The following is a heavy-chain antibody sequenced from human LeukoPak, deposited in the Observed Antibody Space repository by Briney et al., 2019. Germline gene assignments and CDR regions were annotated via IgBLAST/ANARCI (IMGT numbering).Heavy chain of an antibody. D-gene: IGHD3-10*01. CDR2: IYYSGST. Sequence: SETLSLTCTVSGGSISSYYWSWIRQPPGKGLEWIGYIYYSGSTNYNPSLKSRVTISVDTSKNQFSLKLSSVTAADTAVYYCARIHGSGSPWYPIDCWGQGTLVTVSS. CDR1: GGSISSYY. CDR3: ARIHGSGSPWYPIDC. J-gene: IGHJ4*02. V-gene: IGHV4-59*01.